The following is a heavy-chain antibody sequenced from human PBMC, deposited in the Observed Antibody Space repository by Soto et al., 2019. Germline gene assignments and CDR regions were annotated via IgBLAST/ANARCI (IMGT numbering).Heavy chain of an antibody. Sequence: GASVKVSCKASGYTFTSYGISWVRQAPGQGLEWMGWISAYNGNTNYAQKLQGRVTMTTDTSTSTAYMELRSLRSDDTAVYYCAREWLAVDEYYFDYWSQGTLVTVSS. D-gene: IGHD6-19*01. CDR3: AREWLAVDEYYFDY. CDR2: ISAYNGNT. CDR1: GYTFTSYG. V-gene: IGHV1-18*01. J-gene: IGHJ4*02.